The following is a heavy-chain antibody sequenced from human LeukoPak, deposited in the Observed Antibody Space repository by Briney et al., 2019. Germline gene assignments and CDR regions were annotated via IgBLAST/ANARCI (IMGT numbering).Heavy chain of an antibody. CDR3: AKGGDIRILDYYYYMDV. J-gene: IGHJ6*03. CDR2: ISGLGDST. D-gene: IGHD2-15*01. Sequence: GGSLRLSCAGSGFTFSIYAMTWVRQAPGKGLGWVSSISGLGDSTNYADSVKGRFTISRDNSKNTLYMQMNSLKVEDTAVYYCAKGGDIRILDYYYYMDVWGKGTTVTVSS. CDR1: GFTFSIYA. V-gene: IGHV3-23*01.